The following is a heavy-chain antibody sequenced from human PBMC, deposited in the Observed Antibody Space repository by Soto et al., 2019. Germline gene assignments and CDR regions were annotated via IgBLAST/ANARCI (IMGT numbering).Heavy chain of an antibody. CDR1: GFTFSSYS. J-gene: IGHJ3*02. V-gene: IGHV3-48*04. D-gene: IGHD2-15*01. CDR2: ISSSSSTI. Sequence: GGSLRLSCAASGFTFSSYSMNWVRQAPGKGLVWVSYISSSSSTICYADSVKGRFTISRDNAKNTLYLQMNSLRAEDTAVYYCARELAVVGKQSDAFDIWGQGTLVTVSS. CDR3: ARELAVVGKQSDAFDI.